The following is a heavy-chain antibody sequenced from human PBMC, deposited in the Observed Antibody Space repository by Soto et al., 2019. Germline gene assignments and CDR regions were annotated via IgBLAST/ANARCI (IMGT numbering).Heavy chain of an antibody. CDR2: ISRYNGDT. CDR1: GYTFSRYG. J-gene: IGHJ6*02. Sequence: QGQLVQSGGEVKKSGASVKVSCKASGYTFSRYGISWVRQAPGQGLEWMGWISRYNGDTNYAQKFQGRVTMTIDTSTTTAYTELRSLTSDDTAVYYCAKNGQPPYYYYGLYVWGQGTTVTVSS. V-gene: IGHV1-18*01. D-gene: IGHD2-8*01. CDR3: AKNGQPPYYYYGLYV.